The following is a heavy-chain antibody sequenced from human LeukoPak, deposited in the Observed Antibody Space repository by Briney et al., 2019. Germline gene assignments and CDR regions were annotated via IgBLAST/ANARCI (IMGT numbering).Heavy chain of an antibody. D-gene: IGHD3-22*01. CDR2: INPSGGST. Sequence: ASVKVSCKASGYTFTSYYMHWVRQAPGQGLEWMGIINPSGGSTSYAQKFQGRVTMTRDMSTSTVYMELSSLRSEDTAVYYRARSRYYYDSSGPEPPSDYWGQGTLVTVSS. V-gene: IGHV1-46*01. CDR3: ARSRYYYDSSGPEPPSDY. CDR1: GYTFTSYY. J-gene: IGHJ4*02.